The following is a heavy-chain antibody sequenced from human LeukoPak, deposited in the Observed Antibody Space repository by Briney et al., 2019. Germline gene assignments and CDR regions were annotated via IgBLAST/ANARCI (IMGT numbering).Heavy chain of an antibody. CDR2: ISTYNANT. CDR3: ARGGETTVSQYYFDY. V-gene: IGHV1-18*01. CDR1: GYTFTDSG. J-gene: IGHJ4*02. Sequence: GASVKVSCKASGYTFTDSGITWVRQAPGQGLEWMGWISTYNANTNYEQKFQGRVTMTRDTSISTAYMELSRLRSDDTAVYYCARGGETTVSQYYFDYWGQGTLVTVSS. D-gene: IGHD4-17*01.